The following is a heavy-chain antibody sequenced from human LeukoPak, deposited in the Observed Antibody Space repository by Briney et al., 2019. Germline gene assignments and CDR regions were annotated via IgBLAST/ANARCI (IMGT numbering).Heavy chain of an antibody. CDR3: ARDSAVAGTGPYYFDY. CDR2: IYYSGST. Sequence: SETLSLTRTVSGGSISSSSYYWGWIRQPPGKGLEWIGSIYYSGSTYYNPSLKSRVTISVDTSKNQFSLKLSSVTAADTAVYYCARDSAVAGTGPYYFDYWGQGTLVTVSS. V-gene: IGHV4-39*07. CDR1: GGSISSSSYY. D-gene: IGHD6-19*01. J-gene: IGHJ4*02.